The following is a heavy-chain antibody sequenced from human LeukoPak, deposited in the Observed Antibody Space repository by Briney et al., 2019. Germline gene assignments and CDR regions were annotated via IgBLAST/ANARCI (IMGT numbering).Heavy chain of an antibody. CDR2: IYYSGST. Sequence: PSETLSLTCTVSGGSISSYYWSWIRQPPGKGLEWIGYIYYSGSTNYNPSLKSRVTISVDTSKNQFSLKLSSVTAADTAVYYCARAFFPYYDFWSGYLSGGNWFDPWGQGTLVTVSS. CDR1: GGSISSYY. V-gene: IGHV4-59*12. D-gene: IGHD3-3*01. CDR3: ARAFFPYYDFWSGYLSGGNWFDP. J-gene: IGHJ5*02.